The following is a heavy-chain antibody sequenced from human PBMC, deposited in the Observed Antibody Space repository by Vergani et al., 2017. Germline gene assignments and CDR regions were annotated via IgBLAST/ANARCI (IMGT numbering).Heavy chain of an antibody. Sequence: QVQLHESGPGLVKPSQTLSLTCTVSGGSITSGSFYWSWIRQPAGKGLEWIGRIHSSGTTNYNPSLKSRVTLSVDTSKNQFSLKLSSVTAADTAVYYCTRHWAVVAANNWFDPWGQGTLVTVSS. CDR1: GGSITSGSFY. CDR2: IHSSGTT. D-gene: IGHD2-15*01. V-gene: IGHV4-61*02. CDR3: TRHWAVVAANNWFDP. J-gene: IGHJ5*02.